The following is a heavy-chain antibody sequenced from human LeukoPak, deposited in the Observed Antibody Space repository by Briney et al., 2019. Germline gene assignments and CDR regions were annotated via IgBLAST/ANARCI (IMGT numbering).Heavy chain of an antibody. V-gene: IGHV3-33*08. CDR3: ARDASGEVPAARWWDY. CDR1: GFTFSSYG. CDR2: IWYGGSNK. Sequence: GGSLRLSCAASGFTFSSYGMHWVRQAPGKGLEWVAVIWYGGSNKYYADSVKGRFTISRDNSKNTLYLQMNSLRVEDTAVYYCARDASGEVPAARWWDYWGQGTLVTVSS. D-gene: IGHD2-2*01. J-gene: IGHJ4*02.